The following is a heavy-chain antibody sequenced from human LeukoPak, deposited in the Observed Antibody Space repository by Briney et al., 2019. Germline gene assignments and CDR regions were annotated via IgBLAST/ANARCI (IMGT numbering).Heavy chain of an antibody. Sequence: SETLSLTCTVSGGSISDYYWSWIRQPPGKGLGWIGYIYTSGNTKYSPSLKSRVTMSIDTSKNRFSLKLSSVTAADTAVYYCARESGIASAGYMDVWGKGTTVTVSS. J-gene: IGHJ6*03. CDR1: GGSISDYY. D-gene: IGHD6-13*01. CDR2: IYTSGNT. CDR3: ARESGIASAGYMDV. V-gene: IGHV4-4*09.